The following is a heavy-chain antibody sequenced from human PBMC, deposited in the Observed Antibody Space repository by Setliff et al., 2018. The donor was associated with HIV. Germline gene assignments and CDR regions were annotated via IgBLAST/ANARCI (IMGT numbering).Heavy chain of an antibody. CDR1: GGSISSGSYY. CDR3: ASRRSWKAGTTLDY. Sequence: SETLSLTCTVSGGSISSGSYYWSWIRQPPGKGLERIGNIYYSGSSYYNPSLKSRVTISVDTSKNQFSLKLSSVTAADTAVYYCASRRSWKAGTTLDYWGQGTLVTVSS. D-gene: IGHD1-1*01. CDR2: IYYSGSS. J-gene: IGHJ4*02. V-gene: IGHV4-39*07.